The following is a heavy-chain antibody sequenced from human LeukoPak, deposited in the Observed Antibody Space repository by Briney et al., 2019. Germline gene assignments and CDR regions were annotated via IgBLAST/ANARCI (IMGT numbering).Heavy chain of an antibody. V-gene: IGHV1-3*01. D-gene: IGHD3-9*01. J-gene: IGHJ4*02. Sequence: ASVKVSCKASGHTFTSYAMHWVRQAPGQRLEWMGWINGGNGNTKYSQKFQGRVTITRDTSASTAYTELSSLRSEDTAVYYCATQYYDILTGYQYYFDYWGQGTLVTVSS. CDR2: INGGNGNT. CDR3: ATQYYDILTGYQYYFDY. CDR1: GHTFTSYA.